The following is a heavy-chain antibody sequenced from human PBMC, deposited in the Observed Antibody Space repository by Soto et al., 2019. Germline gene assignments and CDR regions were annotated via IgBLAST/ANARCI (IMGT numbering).Heavy chain of an antibody. D-gene: IGHD6-13*01. CDR1: GYTFTSYY. J-gene: IGHJ4*02. CDR2: INPSGGST. V-gene: IGHV1-46*01. Sequence: GASVKVSCKSSGYTFTSYYMHWVRQAPGQGLEWMGIINPSGGSTSYAQKFQGRVTMTRDTSTSTVYMELSSLRSEDTAVYYCARELTAAGTREQREFDYWGQGTLVTVSS. CDR3: ARELTAAGTREQREFDY.